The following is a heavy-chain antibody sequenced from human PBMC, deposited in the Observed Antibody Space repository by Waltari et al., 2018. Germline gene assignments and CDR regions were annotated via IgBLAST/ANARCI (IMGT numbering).Heavy chain of an antibody. V-gene: IGHV4-34*01. CDR1: GGSFSCYY. CDR3: ARVASAELDY. J-gene: IGHJ4*02. Sequence: QVQLQQWCAGLLKPSETLSLTCSVYGGSFSCYYWSWIRLPPGKGLAWIGEINQSGSTNSNPSLKSRVTISVDTSKNQFSLKLSSVTAADTAVYYCARVASAELDYWGQGTLVTVSS. CDR2: INQSGST.